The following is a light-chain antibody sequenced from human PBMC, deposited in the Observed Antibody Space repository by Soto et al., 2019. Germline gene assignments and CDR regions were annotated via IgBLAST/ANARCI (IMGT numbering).Light chain of an antibody. CDR3: QQRNNWPIT. CDR1: QSVGSY. Sequence: EIVLTQSPATLSLSPGERATLSCRASQSVGSYLAWYQQKPGQAPRLLIYDASNRATGIPARFSGSGSGTXXXXXXXSLEPEDFAVYYCQQRNNWPITFGQGTRLEIK. V-gene: IGKV3-11*01. J-gene: IGKJ5*01. CDR2: DAS.